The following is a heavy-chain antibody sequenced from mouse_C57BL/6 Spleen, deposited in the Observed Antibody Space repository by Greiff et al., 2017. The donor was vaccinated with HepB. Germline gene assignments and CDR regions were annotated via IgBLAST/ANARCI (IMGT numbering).Heavy chain of an antibody. CDR1: GYSITSGYY. J-gene: IGHJ4*01. V-gene: IGHV3-6*01. D-gene: IGHD1-1*01. Sequence: EVQLVESGPGLVKPSQSLSLTCSVTGYSITSGYYWNWIRQFPENKLEWMGYISYDGSNNYNPSLKNRISITRDTSKNQFFLKLNSVTTEDTATYYCARDPFYYGSSWGQGTSVTVSS. CDR2: ISYDGSN. CDR3: ARDPFYYGSS.